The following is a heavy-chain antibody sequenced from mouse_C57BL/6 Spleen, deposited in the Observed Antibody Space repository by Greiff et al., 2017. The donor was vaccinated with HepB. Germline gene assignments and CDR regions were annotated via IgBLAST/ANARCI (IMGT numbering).Heavy chain of an antibody. Sequence: VQLQQPGAELVRPGSSVKLSCKASGYTFTSYWMDWVKQRPGQGLEWIGNIYPSDSETHYNQKFKDKATLTVDKSSSTAYMQLSSLTSEDSAVYYCARGDAGYYDYWGQGTTLTVSS. CDR3: ARGDAGYYDY. D-gene: IGHD2-3*01. V-gene: IGHV1-61*01. CDR1: GYTFTSYW. CDR2: IYPSDSET. J-gene: IGHJ2*01.